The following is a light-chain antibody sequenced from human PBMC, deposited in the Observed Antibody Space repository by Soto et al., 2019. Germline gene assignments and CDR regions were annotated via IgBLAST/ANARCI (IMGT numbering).Light chain of an antibody. CDR3: QQSQSPPRT. CDR2: RAS. J-gene: IGKJ1*01. V-gene: IGKV1-39*01. Sequence: DIQMTQSPSSLSASVRDRVTVTCRARPAINNYLNWYQQKPGKAPKLLIYRASTLQSGVPLRFSGSGSGTDFTLTISSLHPEDFATYYCQQSQSPPRTFGQGTKGDIK. CDR1: PAINNY.